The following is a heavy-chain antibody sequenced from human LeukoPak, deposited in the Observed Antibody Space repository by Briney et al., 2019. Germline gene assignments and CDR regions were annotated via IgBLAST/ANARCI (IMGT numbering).Heavy chain of an antibody. Sequence: GGSLRLSCAASGFTFSIYSMNWVRQAPGKGLEWVSSISSSSSYIYYADSVKGRFTISRDNSKNTLYLQMNSLRAEDTAVYYCANAYYYYYYMDVWGKGTTVTVSS. J-gene: IGHJ6*03. CDR1: GFTFSIYS. CDR2: ISSSSSYI. CDR3: ANAYYYYYYMDV. V-gene: IGHV3-21*01.